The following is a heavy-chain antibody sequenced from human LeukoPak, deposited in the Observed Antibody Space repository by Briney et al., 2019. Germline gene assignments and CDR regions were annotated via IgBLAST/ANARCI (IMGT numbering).Heavy chain of an antibody. Sequence: PGGSLRLSCAASGITFTDRWMNWVRHAPGKGLEWVANIEQGGTEKNYVESVKGRFTISRDNAKKSLYLQMNSLTAEDTAVYYCAGARSDDSGFRSSDMWGQGTMVTVSS. CDR1: GITFTDRW. V-gene: IGHV3-7*04. CDR2: IEQGGTEK. D-gene: IGHD3-22*01. J-gene: IGHJ3*02. CDR3: AGARSDDSGFRSSDM.